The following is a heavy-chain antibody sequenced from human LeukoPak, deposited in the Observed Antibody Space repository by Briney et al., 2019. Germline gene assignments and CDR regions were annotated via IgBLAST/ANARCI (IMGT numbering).Heavy chain of an antibody. CDR2: IYYSGST. V-gene: IGHV4-59*08. D-gene: IGHD6-13*01. CDR3: ARHRSKRSSKYYFDY. CDR1: GGSISSYY. Sequence: SETLSLTCTVSGGSISSYYWSWIRQPPGKGLEWIGYIYYSGSTNYNPSPKSRVTISVDTSKNQFSLKLSSVTAADTAVYYCARHRSKRSSKYYFDYWGQGTLVTVSS. J-gene: IGHJ4*02.